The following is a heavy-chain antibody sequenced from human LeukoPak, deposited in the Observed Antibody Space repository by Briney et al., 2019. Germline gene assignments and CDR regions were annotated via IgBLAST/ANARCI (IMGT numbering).Heavy chain of an antibody. V-gene: IGHV3-7*01. Sequence: GGSLRLPCAASGFTFSSYSMNWVRQAPGKGLEWVANIKQDGSDKYYVDSVKGRFTISRDNAKNSLYLQMNSLRAEDTAVYYCARDPGYSSGWFVSYYYMDVWGKGTTVTISS. CDR3: ARDPGYSSGWFVSYYYMDV. J-gene: IGHJ6*03. CDR1: GFTFSSYS. D-gene: IGHD6-19*01. CDR2: IKQDGSDK.